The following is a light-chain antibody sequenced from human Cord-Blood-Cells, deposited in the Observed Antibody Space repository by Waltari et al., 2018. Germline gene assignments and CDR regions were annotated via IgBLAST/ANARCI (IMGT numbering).Light chain of an antibody. CDR2: DVS. CDR1: SSDVGGYNY. Sequence: QSALTQPASVSGSPGQSITISCTGTSSDVGGYNYVSWYQQHPGKAPKPMIYDVSNRHSGVSNRLSGSKSGNTASLTISGLQAEDEADYYCSSYTSSSTWVFGGGTKLTVL. J-gene: IGLJ3*02. CDR3: SSYTSSSTWV. V-gene: IGLV2-14*03.